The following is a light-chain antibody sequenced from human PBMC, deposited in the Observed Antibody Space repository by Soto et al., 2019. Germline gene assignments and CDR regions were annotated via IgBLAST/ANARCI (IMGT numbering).Light chain of an antibody. CDR3: HVWEATGDQVV. V-gene: IGLV3-21*01. CDR1: NVGSRS. J-gene: IGLJ2*01. CDR2: YDT. Sequence: SYELTQPPSVSVAPGETARISCGGNNVGSRSVHWYQQKPGQAPFLVIYYDTDRPSGIPERFSGSNSGNTATLIISRVEAGDEADYYCHVWEATGDQVVFGGGTQLTVL.